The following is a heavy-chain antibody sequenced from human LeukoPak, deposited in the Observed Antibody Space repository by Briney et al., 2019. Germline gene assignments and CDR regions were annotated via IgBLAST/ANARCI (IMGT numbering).Heavy chain of an antibody. CDR2: MSFDVRNK. V-gene: IGHV3-30*04. CDR3: ARGDCSSIECYIDN. Sequence: GTSLTLSCAASGFSFSTYAFHWVRQAPGKGLEWVATMSFDVRNKYYADSVKGRFTISRDNSKNTLYPQMNNLGPADTAVYYCARGDCSSIECYIDNWGQGTLVTVSS. CDR1: GFSFSTYA. D-gene: IGHD2-2*01. J-gene: IGHJ4*02.